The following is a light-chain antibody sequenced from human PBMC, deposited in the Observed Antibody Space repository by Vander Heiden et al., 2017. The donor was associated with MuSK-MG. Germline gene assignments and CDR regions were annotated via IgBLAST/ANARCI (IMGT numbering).Light chain of an antibody. J-gene: IGKJ2*01. Sequence: DIQMTQSPSSLSASVGDRVTITCRASQSISNFLNWYQYKPGKAPKLLIYAASSLQSGVPSRFSGSGSGTDFTLTISSRQPEDFATYYCQQSDSTPPYSFGQGTKLEI. CDR3: QQSDSTPPYS. V-gene: IGKV1-39*01. CDR2: AAS. CDR1: QSISNF.